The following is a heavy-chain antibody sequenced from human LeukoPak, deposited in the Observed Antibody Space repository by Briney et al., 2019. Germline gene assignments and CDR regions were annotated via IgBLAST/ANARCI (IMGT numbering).Heavy chain of an antibody. V-gene: IGHV5-51*01. CDR3: ATLPRDVATKSAWYFRY. D-gene: IGHD3-9*01. CDR1: GYIFINSW. J-gene: IGHJ4*02. CDR2: IYPGDSDT. Sequence: GESLKISCKVPGYIFINSWIAWVRQMPGKGLEWMTFIYPGDSDTRYSPSFQGHITMSADKATTTAYLQWSSLKASDTAIYYCATLPRDVATKSAWYFRYWGQGTLVTVSS.